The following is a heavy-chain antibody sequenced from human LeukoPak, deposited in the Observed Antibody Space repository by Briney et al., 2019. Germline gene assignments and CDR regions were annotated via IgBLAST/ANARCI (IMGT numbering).Heavy chain of an antibody. CDR1: GGSFSGYY. CDR3: ARGRGDYSSGWYVGYYYYYYMDV. Sequence: PSETLSLTCAVSGGSFSGYYWSWIRQPPGKGLEWIGEINHSGSTNYNPSLKSRVTISVDTSKNQFSLKLSSVTAADTAVYYCARGRGDYSSGWYVGYYYYYYMDVWGKGTTVTVSS. CDR2: INHSGST. J-gene: IGHJ6*03. D-gene: IGHD6-19*01. V-gene: IGHV4-34*01.